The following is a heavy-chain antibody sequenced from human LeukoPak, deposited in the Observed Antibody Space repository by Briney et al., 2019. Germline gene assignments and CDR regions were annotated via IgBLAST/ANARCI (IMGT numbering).Heavy chain of an antibody. CDR2: IIPIFGTA. V-gene: IGHV1-69*06. CDR3: AGNFKIVVVPAATSPPNYFDY. D-gene: IGHD2-2*01. CDR1: GGNFSSYA. J-gene: IGHJ4*02. Sequence: ASVKVFCKASGGNFSSYAIRWVRQAPGQGLEWMGRIIPIFGTANYAQKFQGRVTITADKSTSTAYMELSSLRSEDTAVYYCAGNFKIVVVPAATSPPNYFDYWGQGPLVTVSS.